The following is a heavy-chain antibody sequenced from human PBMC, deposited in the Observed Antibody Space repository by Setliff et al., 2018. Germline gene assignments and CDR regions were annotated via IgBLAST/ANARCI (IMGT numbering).Heavy chain of an antibody. CDR1: GVSITSHY. CDR2: MHHSGST. J-gene: IGHJ3*02. Sequence: SETLSLTCTVSGVSITSHYWSWIRQPPGRALEWIGYMHHSGSTNYHPSLKSRVTLSMDTSRNHFSLNLTSLTAADTALYYFACDNIGPDALDIWGQGTMFTVSS. V-gene: IGHV4-59*11. CDR3: ACDNIGPDALDI.